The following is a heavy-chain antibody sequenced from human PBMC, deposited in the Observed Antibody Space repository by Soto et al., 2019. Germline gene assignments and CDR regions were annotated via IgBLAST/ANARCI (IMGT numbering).Heavy chain of an antibody. CDR2: IWYDGSNK. Sequence: GGSLRLSCAASGFTFSSYGMHWVRQAPGKGLEWVAVIWYDGSNKYYADSVKGRFTISRDNSKNTLYLQMNSLRAEDTAVYYCARPNNEYYYDSSGYHRHDAFDIWGQGTMVTVSS. J-gene: IGHJ3*02. CDR3: ARPNNEYYYDSSGYHRHDAFDI. V-gene: IGHV3-33*01. D-gene: IGHD3-22*01. CDR1: GFTFSSYG.